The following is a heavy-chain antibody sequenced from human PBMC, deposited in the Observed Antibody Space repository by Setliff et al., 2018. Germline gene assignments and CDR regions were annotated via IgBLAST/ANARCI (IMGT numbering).Heavy chain of an antibody. Sequence: GESLKISCKDSGYKFSISWIGWVRQIPGKGLDWMGLIYPGDSDNIRYSPSFQGQVTISADKSINTAYLQWSSLKASDTAIYYCTRHEDRNKCTSSSCYRENDAFDVWGQGAMVTVSS. D-gene: IGHD2-2*01. J-gene: IGHJ3*01. CDR2: IYPGDSDNI. V-gene: IGHV5-51*01. CDR3: TRHEDRNKCTSSSCYRENDAFDV. CDR1: GYKFSISW.